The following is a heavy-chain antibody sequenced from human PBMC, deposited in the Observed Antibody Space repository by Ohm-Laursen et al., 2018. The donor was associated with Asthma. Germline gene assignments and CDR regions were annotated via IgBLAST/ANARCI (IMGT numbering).Heavy chain of an antibody. CDR3: ARFGRDYRSHGMDV. CDR2: ISWNSGSI. J-gene: IGHJ6*02. D-gene: IGHD4-11*01. CDR1: GFTFDDYA. V-gene: IGHV3-9*01. Sequence: SLRLSCTASGFTFDDYAVHWVRQAPGKGLEWVSGISWNSGSIGYADSVKGRFTISRDNAKNSLYLQMNSLRAEDTAVYYCARFGRDYRSHGMDVWGQGTTVTVSS.